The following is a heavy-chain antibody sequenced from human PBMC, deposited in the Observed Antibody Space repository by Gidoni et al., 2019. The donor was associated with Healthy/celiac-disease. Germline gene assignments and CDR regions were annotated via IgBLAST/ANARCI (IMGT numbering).Heavy chain of an antibody. CDR2: ISYDGSNK. CDR3: AREMDYDQPYPGFFDY. J-gene: IGHJ4*02. D-gene: IGHD3-16*01. Sequence: SSYAMHWVRQAPGKGLEWVAVISYDGSNKYYADSVKGRFTISRDNSKNTLYLQMNSLRAEDTAVYYCAREMDYDQPYPGFFDYWGQGTLVTVSS. CDR1: SSYA. V-gene: IGHV3-30-3*01.